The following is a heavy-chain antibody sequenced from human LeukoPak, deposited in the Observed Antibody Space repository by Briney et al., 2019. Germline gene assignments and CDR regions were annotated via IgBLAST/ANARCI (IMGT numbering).Heavy chain of an antibody. J-gene: IGHJ4*02. CDR2: ISYDGSNK. V-gene: IGHV3-30*18. CDR1: GFTFNTYA. Sequence: GGSLRLSCAASGFTFNTYAMEWVRQAPGKGLEWVAVISYDGSNKYYADSVKGRFSISRDNSKDTLYLQMSSLRAEDTAMYYCAKDGSGLTYYFDQWGQGTLVTVSS. CDR3: AKDGSGLTYYFDQ. D-gene: IGHD5-12*01.